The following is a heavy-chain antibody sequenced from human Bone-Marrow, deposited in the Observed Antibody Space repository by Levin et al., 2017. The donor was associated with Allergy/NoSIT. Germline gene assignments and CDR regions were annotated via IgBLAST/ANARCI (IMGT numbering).Heavy chain of an antibody. CDR2: IKSKTDGEIT. V-gene: IGHV3-15*01. J-gene: IGHJ4*02. CDR3: TTTSYDGYLDY. CDR1: GLRFSNTW. Sequence: GESLKISCAVSGLRFSNTWMAWVRQAPGKGLEWVGRIKSKTDGEITDYIAPVRGRFSITRDDSKNTLDLQMNSLKIEDTAVYYCTTTSYDGYLDYWGQGALVTVSS. D-gene: IGHD3-10*01.